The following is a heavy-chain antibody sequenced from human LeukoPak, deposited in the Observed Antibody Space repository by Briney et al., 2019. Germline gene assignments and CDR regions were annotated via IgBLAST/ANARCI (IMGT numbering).Heavy chain of an antibody. Sequence: ASVKVSCKVSGYTLTELSMHWVRQAPGKGLEWMGGFDPEDGETIYAQKFQGRVTMTEDTSTDTAYMELSSLRSEDTAVYYCATRPYTDSTLADAFDIWGQGTMVTVSS. CDR2: FDPEDGET. D-gene: IGHD3-22*01. CDR1: GYTLTELS. CDR3: ATRPYTDSTLADAFDI. V-gene: IGHV1-24*01. J-gene: IGHJ3*02.